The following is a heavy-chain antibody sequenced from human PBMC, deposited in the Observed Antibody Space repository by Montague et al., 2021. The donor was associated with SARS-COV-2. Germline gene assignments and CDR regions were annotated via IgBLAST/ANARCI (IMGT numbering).Heavy chain of an antibody. CDR3: ATQEDPSGWIPGPFDF. CDR1: GGSISSSSYY. J-gene: IGHJ4*02. CDR2: IYYRGST. Sequence: SETLSLTCTVSGGSISSSSYYWAWIRQPPGKGLEWIGSIYYRGSTYYNPSLKSRVIISVDTSKNQLSLKLSSVTAADMAVYYCATQEDPSGWIPGPFDFWGQGTQVTVSS. D-gene: IGHD6-19*01. V-gene: IGHV4-39*01.